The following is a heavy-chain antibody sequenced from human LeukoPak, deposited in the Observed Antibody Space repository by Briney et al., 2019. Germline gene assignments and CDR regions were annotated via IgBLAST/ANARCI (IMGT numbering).Heavy chain of an antibody. CDR2: IYHSGST. Sequence: SGTLSLTCAVSGGSISSSNWWSWVRPPPGKGLEWIGEIYHSGSTNYNPSLKSRVTISVDKSKNQFSLKLSSVTAADTAVYYCARGGSPGCYDSSGYFLRSWGQGTLVTVSS. V-gene: IGHV4-4*02. J-gene: IGHJ5*02. D-gene: IGHD3-22*01. CDR1: GGSISSSNW. CDR3: ARGGSPGCYDSSGYFLRS.